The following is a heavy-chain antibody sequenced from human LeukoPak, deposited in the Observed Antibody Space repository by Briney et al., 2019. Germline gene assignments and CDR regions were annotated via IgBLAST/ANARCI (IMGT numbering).Heavy chain of an antibody. CDR3: ARHAGYCSGDSCYDDAFDI. CDR2: IKQDGSEK. D-gene: IGHD2-15*01. CDR1: GFTFSSYW. J-gene: IGHJ3*02. Sequence: GGSLRLSCAASGFTFSSYWMSWVRQAPGKGLEWVANIKQDGSEKYYVDSVKGRFTISRDNAKNSLYLQMNSLRAEDTAVYYCARHAGYCSGDSCYDDAFDIWGQGTMVTVSS. V-gene: IGHV3-7*03.